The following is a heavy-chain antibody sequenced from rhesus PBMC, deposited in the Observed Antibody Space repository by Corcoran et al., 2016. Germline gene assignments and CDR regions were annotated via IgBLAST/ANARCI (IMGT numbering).Heavy chain of an antibody. CDR2: NSPYHGNK. CDR3: TRDKSGGFDY. Sequence: QVQLVQSGGEIKQPGASVKLSCKAAGYSSTTHYIHWVRQAPGQGLEWIGQNSPYHGNKHYAQTVQGRVTITTDTSTSTAYMALSSLRSEDTAVYYYTRDKSGGFDYWGQGFLVTVSS. V-gene: IGHV1-180*01. J-gene: IGHJ4*01. CDR1: GYSSTTHY.